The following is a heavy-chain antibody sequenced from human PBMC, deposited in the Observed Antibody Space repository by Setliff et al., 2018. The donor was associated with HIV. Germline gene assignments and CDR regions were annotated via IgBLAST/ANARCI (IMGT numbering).Heavy chain of an antibody. Sequence: SETLSLTCTVSGGSISSGSYYWSWTRQHPGKGLEYIGCLYFRGTTHYNPSLKSRVDISVDASNNQFSLHLSSVTAADTAVYFCARGGIQLPDFWGQGRLVTVSS. CDR3: ARGGIQLPDF. CDR1: GGSISSGSYY. CDR2: LYFRGTT. J-gene: IGHJ4*02. D-gene: IGHD1-1*01. V-gene: IGHV4-31*03.